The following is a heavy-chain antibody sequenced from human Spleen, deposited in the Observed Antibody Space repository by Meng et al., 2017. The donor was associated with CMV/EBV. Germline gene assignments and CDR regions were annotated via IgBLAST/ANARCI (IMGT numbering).Heavy chain of an antibody. D-gene: IGHD6-13*01. Sequence: SETLSLTCTVSGGSVSNGSFYWSWIRQPPGKGLEWIGYIYRNGDINYKPSLKSRVTISLDTSKNQFSLKLNSVTAADTAVYYCARASSSWPFDYWGQGTLVTVSS. J-gene: IGHJ4*02. CDR2: IYRNGDI. CDR1: GGSVSNGSFY. CDR3: ARASSSWPFDY. V-gene: IGHV4-61*01.